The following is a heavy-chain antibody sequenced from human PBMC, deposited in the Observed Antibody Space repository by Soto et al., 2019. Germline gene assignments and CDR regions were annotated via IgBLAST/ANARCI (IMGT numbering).Heavy chain of an antibody. CDR3: AKAVDSSGWPLYPRFDY. D-gene: IGHD6-19*01. CDR2: MNPNTGGA. V-gene: IGHV1-2*02. CDR1: GYNFNGYY. Sequence: SVKVSCKASGYNFNGYYIHWVRQAPRQGLEWMGWMNPNTGGANYAQKFQGKVIMTTDTSISTAYLELRSLRAEDTAVYYCAKAVDSSGWPLYPRFDYWGQGTLVTVSS. J-gene: IGHJ4*02.